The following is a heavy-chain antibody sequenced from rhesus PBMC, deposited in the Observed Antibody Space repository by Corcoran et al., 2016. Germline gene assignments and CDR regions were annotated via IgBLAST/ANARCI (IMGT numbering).Heavy chain of an antibody. Sequence: QVQLQESGPGLVKPSATLSLTCSVSGYSISRVYGWIWLRPPPRMGREWIGYISNSGSSYYTPSLKSRVTISIDTSKNQFSLKLSSVTAADTAVYYCARDFRYNPYNRFDVWGPGVLVTVSS. CDR3: ARDFRYNPYNRFDV. D-gene: IGHD1-44*01. V-gene: IGHV4-127*01. CDR1: GYSISRVYG. CDR2: ISNSGSS. J-gene: IGHJ5-1*01.